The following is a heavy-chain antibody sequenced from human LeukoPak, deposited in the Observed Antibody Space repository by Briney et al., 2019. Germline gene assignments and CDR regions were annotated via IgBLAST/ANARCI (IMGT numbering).Heavy chain of an antibody. D-gene: IGHD6-13*01. J-gene: IGHJ4*02. CDR2: MYYSGST. CDR3: AGGDSSSWIDY. CDR1: GGSISSSSYY. Sequence: PSETLSLTCTVSGGSISSSSYYWGWIRQPSGKGLEWIGNMYYSGSTNYNPSLKSRVTISVDSSKNQFSLKLSSVTAADTAVYYCAGGDSSSWIDYWGQGTLVTVSS. V-gene: IGHV4-61*05.